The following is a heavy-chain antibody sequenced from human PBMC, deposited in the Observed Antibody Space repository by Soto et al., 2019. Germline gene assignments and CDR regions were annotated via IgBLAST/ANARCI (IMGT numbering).Heavy chain of an antibody. D-gene: IGHD2-21*02. CDR3: ARDLVVVTATPNWFDP. CDR1: GFTFSDYY. V-gene: IGHV3-11*06. Sequence: GGSLRLSCAASGFTFSDYYMSWIRQAPGKGLEWVSYISSSSGYTNYEDAVKGRFPISRDKAKNSLYLQMNSLRAEDTAVYYCARDLVVVTATPNWFDPWGQGTLVTVSS. J-gene: IGHJ5*02. CDR2: ISSSSGYT.